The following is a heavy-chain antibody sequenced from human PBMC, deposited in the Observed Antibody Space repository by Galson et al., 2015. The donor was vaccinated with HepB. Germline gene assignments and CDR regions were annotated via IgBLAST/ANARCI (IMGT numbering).Heavy chain of an antibody. J-gene: IGHJ5*02. D-gene: IGHD4-11*01. CDR3: AKGPYSNILLSGGWFDP. V-gene: IGHV3-30*18. CDR1: GFTFSTYV. Sequence: SLRLSCAASGFTFSTYVMHWVRQAPGKGLEWVASISPDGNNKLYVDSVKGRFTISRDNSKNTLFLQMNSLTGEDTAVYYCAKGPYSNILLSGGWFDPWGQGTLVTVSS. CDR2: ISPDGNNK.